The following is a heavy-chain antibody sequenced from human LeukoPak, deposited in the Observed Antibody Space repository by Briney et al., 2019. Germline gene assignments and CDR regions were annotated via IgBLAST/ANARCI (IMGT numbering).Heavy chain of an antibody. D-gene: IGHD6-13*01. CDR3: AKGLGRYSSSWPFDY. Sequence: PGGSLRLSCAASGFTFSSYAMSWVRHAPGKGLELVSAISGSGGSTYYADSVKGRFTISRENSKNTLYLQMNSLRAEDTAVYYCAKGLGRYSSSWPFDYWGQGTLVTVSS. J-gene: IGHJ4*02. CDR1: GFTFSSYA. V-gene: IGHV3-23*01. CDR2: ISGSGGST.